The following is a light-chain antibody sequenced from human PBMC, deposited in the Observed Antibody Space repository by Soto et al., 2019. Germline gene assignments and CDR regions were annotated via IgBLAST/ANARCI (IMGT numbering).Light chain of an antibody. Sequence: DIQMTQSPSTLSASVGDRVTITCRASQSISSWLAWYQQKPGKAPKLLIYDASSLESGVPSRFSGSVSGTEFTLTISSLQPDDFATYYCQQYNSYPSFGPGTKVDIK. J-gene: IGKJ3*01. CDR1: QSISSW. CDR3: QQYNSYPS. CDR2: DAS. V-gene: IGKV1-5*01.